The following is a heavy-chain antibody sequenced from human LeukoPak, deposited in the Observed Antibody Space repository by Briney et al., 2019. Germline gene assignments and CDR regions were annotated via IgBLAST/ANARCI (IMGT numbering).Heavy chain of an antibody. J-gene: IGHJ4*02. CDR3: AKRGVVIRVILVGFHKEAYYFDS. Sequence: GGSLRLSCAASGFTVSSNYMSWARQAPGKGLEWVSVIYSGGDTYYADSVKGRFTISRDNSKNTLYLQMNSLRAEDTAVYFCAKRGVVIRVILVGFHKEAYYFDSWGQGALVTVSS. V-gene: IGHV3-53*01. CDR2: IYSGGDT. D-gene: IGHD3-22*01. CDR1: GFTVSSNY.